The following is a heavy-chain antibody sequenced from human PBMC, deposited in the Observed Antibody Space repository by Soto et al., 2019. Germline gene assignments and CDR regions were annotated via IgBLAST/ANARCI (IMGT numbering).Heavy chain of an antibody. V-gene: IGHV3-23*01. D-gene: IGHD6-19*01. J-gene: IGHJ4*02. CDR2: ISGSDGDT. CDR1: GFTFTSYA. Sequence: GGSLRLSCAASGFTFTSYAMSWVRQAPGKGLGWVSGISGSDGDTYYADSVKGRFTISRDNSKNTLYLQMNSLRADDTALYYCAKDARRSSGWYYFDYWGQGSLVTVSS. CDR3: AKDARRSSGWYYFDY.